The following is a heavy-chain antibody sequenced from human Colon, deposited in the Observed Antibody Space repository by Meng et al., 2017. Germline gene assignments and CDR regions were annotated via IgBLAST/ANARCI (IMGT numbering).Heavy chain of an antibody. D-gene: IGHD3-9*01. CDR3: ARDYDILTGYYASDY. V-gene: IGHV1-2*02. J-gene: IGHJ4*02. Sequence: ASVKVSCKASGYTFTGYYMHWVRQAPGQGLEWMGWINPNSGGTNYAQKFQGRVTMTRDTSISTAYMELSRLRSDDTAVYYCARDYDILTGYYASDYWGQGTLVTVSS. CDR1: GYTFTGYY. CDR2: INPNSGGT.